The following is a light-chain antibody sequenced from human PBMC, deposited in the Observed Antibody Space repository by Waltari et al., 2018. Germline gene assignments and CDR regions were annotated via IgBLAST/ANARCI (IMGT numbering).Light chain of an antibody. V-gene: IGKV3-11*01. Sequence: EIVLTQSPATLSLSPGERATLSCRASQSVSSYLAWYQQKPGQAPRLLIYDASNRATGIPARFSGSGSGTDFTLTITSLEPEDFAVYYCQQRSSWPRLT. J-gene: IGKJ4*01. CDR2: DAS. CDR1: QSVSSY. CDR3: QQRSSWPRLT.